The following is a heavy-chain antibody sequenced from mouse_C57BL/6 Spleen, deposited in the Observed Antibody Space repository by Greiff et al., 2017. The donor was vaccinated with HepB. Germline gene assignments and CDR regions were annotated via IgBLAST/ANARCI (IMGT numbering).Heavy chain of an antibody. V-gene: IGHV5-17*01. Sequence: EVQVVESGGGLVKPGGSLKLSCAASGFTFSDYGMHWVRQASEKGLEWVAYISSGSSTIYYADTVKGRFTISRDNAKNTLFLQMTSLRSEDTAMYYCARGGDYAMDYWGQGTSVTVSS. D-gene: IGHD1-1*02. J-gene: IGHJ4*01. CDR3: ARGGDYAMDY. CDR1: GFTFSDYG. CDR2: ISSGSSTI.